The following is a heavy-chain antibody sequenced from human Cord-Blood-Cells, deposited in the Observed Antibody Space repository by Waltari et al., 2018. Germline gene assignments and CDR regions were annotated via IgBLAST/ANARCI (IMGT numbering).Heavy chain of an antibody. Sequence: QVQLVQSGAEVKKPGASVKVSCKVSGYTLTELSMHWVRQAPGKGLEWMGVFDPEEGETIYAQKFQGRVTMTEDTSTDPAYMELSSLRSEDTAVYYCATTYQLLYKDAFDIWGQGTMVTVSS. V-gene: IGHV1-24*01. CDR3: ATTYQLLYKDAFDI. CDR2: FDPEEGET. J-gene: IGHJ3*02. D-gene: IGHD2-2*02. CDR1: GYTLTELS.